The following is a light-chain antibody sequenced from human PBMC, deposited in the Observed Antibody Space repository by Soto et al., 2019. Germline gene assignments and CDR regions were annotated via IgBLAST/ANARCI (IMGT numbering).Light chain of an antibody. V-gene: IGKV1-5*01. Sequence: DIQMTQSPSTLSAYVGDRVTITCRASQSISSWLVWYQQKPGKAPKPLIHDASSLESGVPSRFSGSGSGTEFTLTISSLQPDDFATYHCQQYKSYWTFGQGTKVDIK. CDR1: QSISSW. CDR3: QQYKSYWT. CDR2: DAS. J-gene: IGKJ1*01.